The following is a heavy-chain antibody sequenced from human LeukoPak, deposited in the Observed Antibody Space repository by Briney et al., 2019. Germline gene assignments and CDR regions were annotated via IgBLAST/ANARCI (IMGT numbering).Heavy chain of an antibody. D-gene: IGHD3-3*01. CDR3: ARATSVRFGYGMDV. CDR1: GGSISSGGYS. J-gene: IGHJ6*02. Sequence: PSQTLSLTCAVSGGSISSGGYSWSWIRQPPGKGLEWIGYIYHSGSTYYNPSLKSRVTISVDRSKNQFSLELSSVTAADTAVYYCARATSVRFGYGMDVWGQGTTVTVSS. V-gene: IGHV4-30-2*01. CDR2: IYHSGST.